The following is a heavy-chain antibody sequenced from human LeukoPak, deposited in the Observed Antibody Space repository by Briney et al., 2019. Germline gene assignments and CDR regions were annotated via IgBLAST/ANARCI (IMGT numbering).Heavy chain of an antibody. CDR2: IYHSGST. D-gene: IGHD3-3*01. CDR3: ARAPGSGYYLFDY. J-gene: IGHJ4*02. Sequence: SETLSLTCTVSGDSISSGGDYWSWIRQPPGKALAWIGYIYHSGSTYYNPSLKSRVTISVDRSKNQFSLKLSSVTAADTAVYYCARAPGSGYYLFDYWGQGTLVTVSS. CDR1: GDSISSGGDY. V-gene: IGHV4-30-2*01.